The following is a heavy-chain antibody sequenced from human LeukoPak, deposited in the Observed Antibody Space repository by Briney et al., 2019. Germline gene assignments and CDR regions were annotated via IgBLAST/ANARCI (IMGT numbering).Heavy chain of an antibody. CDR1: GFTFSSYE. D-gene: IGHD3-3*01. CDR2: ISSSGITI. J-gene: IGHJ5*02. Sequence: PGGSLRLSCAASGFTFSSYEMNWVRQAPGKGLEWVSYISSSGITIYYADSVKGRFTISRDNAKNSLYLQMNSLRAEDTAVYYCARKSEWYDWFDPWGQGTLVTVSS. V-gene: IGHV3-48*03. CDR3: ARKSEWYDWFDP.